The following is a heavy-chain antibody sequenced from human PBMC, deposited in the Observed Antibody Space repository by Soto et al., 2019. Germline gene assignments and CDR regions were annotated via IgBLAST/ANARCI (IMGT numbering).Heavy chain of an antibody. CDR2: INHSGST. Sequence: QVQLQQWGAGLLKPSETLSLTCAVYGGSYSGYYWSWIRQPPGKGLEWIGEINHSGSTNYNPSLKSRVTISVDTSKNQFSLKLSSVTAADTAVYYCARAPEVCSGRSCYWSWFDPWGQGTLVTLSS. V-gene: IGHV4-34*01. CDR1: GGSYSGYY. D-gene: IGHD2-15*01. J-gene: IGHJ5*02. CDR3: ARAPEVCSGRSCYWSWFDP.